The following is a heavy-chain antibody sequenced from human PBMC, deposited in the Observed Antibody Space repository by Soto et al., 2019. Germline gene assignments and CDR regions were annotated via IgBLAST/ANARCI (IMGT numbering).Heavy chain of an antibody. V-gene: IGHV1-69*08. Sequence: QVQLVQSGAEVKKPGSSVRVSCKASGGTFSNFILTWVRQAPGQGLEWMGRIITFLGTITYAQKFQGRVTITADKSSSTAYMELGSLRSEDTAVYYCARGAYDPPYYYFYMDVWGKGTTVTVSS. CDR1: GGTFSNFI. CDR2: IITFLGTI. CDR3: ARGAYDPPYYYFYMDV. J-gene: IGHJ6*03. D-gene: IGHD5-12*01.